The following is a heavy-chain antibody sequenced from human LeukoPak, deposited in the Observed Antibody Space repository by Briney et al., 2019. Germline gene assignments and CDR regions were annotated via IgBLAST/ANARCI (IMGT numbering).Heavy chain of an antibody. J-gene: IGHJ6*03. CDR2: INHSGST. CDR1: GGSFSGYY. D-gene: IGHD5-24*01. V-gene: IGHV4-34*01. CDR3: ARNYNRFYYYMDV. Sequence: SETLSLTCAVYGGSFSGYYWSWIRQPPGKGLEWIGEINHSGSTNYNPSLKSRVTVSVDTSKNQFSLRLSSVTTADTAVYYCARNYNRFYYYMDVWGKGTTVTVSS.